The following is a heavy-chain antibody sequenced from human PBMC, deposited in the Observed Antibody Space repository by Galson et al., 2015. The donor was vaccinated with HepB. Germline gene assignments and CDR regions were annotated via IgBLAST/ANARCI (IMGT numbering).Heavy chain of an antibody. Sequence: SVKVSCKASGYTFTRYYMHWVRQAPGQGLEWMGIINPSGGSTSYAQNFQGRVIMTRDTSTTTVYLELSSLRYEDTAVYYCARDSRYSYDSSDYYYEGLAKYFQHWGQGTLVTVSS. D-gene: IGHD3-22*01. CDR1: GYTFTRYY. CDR3: ARDSRYSYDSSDYYYEGLAKYFQH. CDR2: INPSGGST. V-gene: IGHV1-46*01. J-gene: IGHJ1*01.